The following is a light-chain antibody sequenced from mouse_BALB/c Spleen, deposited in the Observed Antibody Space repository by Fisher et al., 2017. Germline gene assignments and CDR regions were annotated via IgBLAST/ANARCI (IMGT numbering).Light chain of an antibody. J-gene: IGKJ5*01. Sequence: IVLTQSPAIMSASPGEKVTMTCSASSSVSYMYWYQQKPGSSPRLLIYDTSNLASGVPVRFSGSGSGTSYSLTISRMEAEDAATYYCQQWSSYPPTFGAGTKLEL. CDR1: SSVSY. CDR2: DTS. CDR3: QQWSSYPPT. V-gene: IGKV4-55*01.